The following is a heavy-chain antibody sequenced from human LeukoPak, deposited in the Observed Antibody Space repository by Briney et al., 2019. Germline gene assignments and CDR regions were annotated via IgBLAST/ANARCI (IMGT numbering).Heavy chain of an antibody. CDR3: ARHLLVVVPAASPDY. J-gene: IGHJ4*02. D-gene: IGHD2-2*01. Sequence: GASVKVSCKASGYTFTSYGISWVRQVPGQGLEWMGWISAYNGNTNYAQELQGRVTMTTDTSTSTAYMELRSLRSDDTAVYYCARHLLVVVPAASPDYWGQGTLVTVSS. V-gene: IGHV1-18*01. CDR2: ISAYNGNT. CDR1: GYTFTSYG.